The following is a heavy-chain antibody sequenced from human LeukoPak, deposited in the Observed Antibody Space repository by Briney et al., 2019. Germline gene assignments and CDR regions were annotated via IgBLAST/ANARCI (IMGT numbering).Heavy chain of an antibody. CDR1: GFTFSSYE. CDR3: ARGAYCGGDCYSADVLTEPFDY. J-gene: IGHJ4*02. V-gene: IGHV3-48*03. Sequence: GGSLRLSCAASGFTFSSYEMNWVRQAPGKGLEWVSYISSSGSTIYYADSVKGRFTISRDNAKNSLYLQMNSLRAEDTAVYYCARGAYCGGDCYSADVLTEPFDYWGQGTLVTVSS. D-gene: IGHD2-21*02. CDR2: ISSSGSTI.